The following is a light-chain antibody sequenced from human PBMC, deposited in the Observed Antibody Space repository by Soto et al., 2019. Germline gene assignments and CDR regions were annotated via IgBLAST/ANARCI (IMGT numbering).Light chain of an antibody. V-gene: IGKV3-20*01. CDR2: GAS. CDR1: QSVGSSY. CDR3: QQYGSSPRT. Sequence: EIVLTESPGTLSLSPGERATLSCRASQSVGSSYLAWYQQKLGQAPRLLIYGASNRATGIPDRFSGSGSVTDFTLTTSRLEPEDFAVYYCQQYGSSPRTFGPGTKVDIK. J-gene: IGKJ1*01.